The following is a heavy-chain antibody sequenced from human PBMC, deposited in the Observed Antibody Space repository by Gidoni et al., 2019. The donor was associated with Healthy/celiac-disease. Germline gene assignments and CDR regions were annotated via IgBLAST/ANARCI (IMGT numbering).Heavy chain of an antibody. CDR3: ARAVGYYDSSAPDAFDI. J-gene: IGHJ3*02. CDR1: GFTFSSYW. Sequence: EVQLVESGGGLVQPGGSLRLSCAASGFTFSSYWMSWVRQAPGKGLEWVANIKQDGSEKYYVDSVKGRFTISRDNAKNSLYLQMNSLRAEDTAVYYCARAVGYYDSSAPDAFDIWGQGTMVTVSS. V-gene: IGHV3-7*01. D-gene: IGHD3-22*01. CDR2: IKQDGSEK.